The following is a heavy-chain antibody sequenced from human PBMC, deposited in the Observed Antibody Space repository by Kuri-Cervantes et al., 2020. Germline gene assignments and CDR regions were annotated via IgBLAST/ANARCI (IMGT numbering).Heavy chain of an antibody. J-gene: IGHJ4*02. Sequence: GSLRLSCTVSGGSISSYYWSWIRQPAGKGLEWIGRIYTSGSTNYNPSPKSRVTMSVDTSKNQFSLKLSSVTAADTAVYYCARDGVPHYYDSSGPPTYWGQGTLVTVSS. CDR2: IYTSGST. CDR3: ARDGVPHYYDSSGPPTY. V-gene: IGHV4-4*07. D-gene: IGHD3-22*01. CDR1: GGSISSYY.